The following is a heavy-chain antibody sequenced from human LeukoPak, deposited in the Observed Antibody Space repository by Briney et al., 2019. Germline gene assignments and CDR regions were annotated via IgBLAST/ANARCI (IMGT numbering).Heavy chain of an antibody. J-gene: IGHJ4*02. D-gene: IGHD1-14*01. CDR3: ANTITRGIDY. Sequence: PSETLSLTCAVYGGSFSGYYWSWIRQPPGKGLEWIGEINHSGSTNYNPSLKSRVTISVDTSKNQFSLKLSSVTAADTAVYYCANTITRGIDYWGQGTLVTVSS. CDR1: GGSFSGYY. CDR2: INHSGST. V-gene: IGHV4-34*01.